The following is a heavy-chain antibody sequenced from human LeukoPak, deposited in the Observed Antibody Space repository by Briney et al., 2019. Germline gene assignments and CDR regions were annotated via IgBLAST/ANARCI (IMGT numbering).Heavy chain of an antibody. D-gene: IGHD3-10*01. Sequence: GGSLRLSCAASGFTFSTYSRNWVRQAPGKGLEWVSYISSRSGSTIYYTDSVKGRFTISRDNAKNSLFLQMNSLRAEDTAVYYCARDGIYVSGSTYHPLDFDYWGQGTLVTVSS. CDR1: GFTFSTYS. V-gene: IGHV3-48*01. J-gene: IGHJ4*02. CDR2: ISSRSGSTI. CDR3: ARDGIYVSGSTYHPLDFDY.